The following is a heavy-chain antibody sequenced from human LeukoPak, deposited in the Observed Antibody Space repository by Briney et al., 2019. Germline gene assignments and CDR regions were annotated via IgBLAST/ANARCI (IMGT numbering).Heavy chain of an antibody. CDR3: ASGQFWSGYYYDY. J-gene: IGHJ4*02. V-gene: IGHV3-74*01. Sequence: PGGSLRLSCAASGFTFSNFWMHWVRQAPGKGLVWVSRINSDGSSPSYADSVKGRFTISRNNAENTLYLQMNSLRAEDPAVYFCASGQFWSGYYYDYWGLGTLSPSPQ. CDR1: GFTFSNFW. CDR2: INSDGSSP. D-gene: IGHD3-3*01.